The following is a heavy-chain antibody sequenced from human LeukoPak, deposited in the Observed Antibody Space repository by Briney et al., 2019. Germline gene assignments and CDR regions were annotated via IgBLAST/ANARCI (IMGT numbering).Heavy chain of an antibody. Sequence: PSETLSLTCTVSGGSISSYYWSWIRQPAGKGLEWIGRIYTSGSTNYNPSLKSRVTMSVDTSKNQFSLKLSSVTAADTAVYYCARGTDYSSSWYEYYYGIDVWGQGTTVTVSS. J-gene: IGHJ6*02. CDR1: GGSISSYY. V-gene: IGHV4-4*07. D-gene: IGHD6-13*01. CDR3: ARGTDYSSSWYEYYYGIDV. CDR2: IYTSGST.